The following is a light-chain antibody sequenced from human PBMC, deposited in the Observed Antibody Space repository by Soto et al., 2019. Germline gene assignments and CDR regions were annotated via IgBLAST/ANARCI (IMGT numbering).Light chain of an antibody. J-gene: IGKJ5*01. Sequence: ILLTQSPSSLSATEKDRVTITCRASQGIDTSLAWYQQKPGKAPKLLIYAPSNFQSGVPSRFSGSGSGTHFTLTISSLHPEDLATYCCELLHCYPITFGQGTRLEIK. V-gene: IGKV1-9*01. CDR3: ELLHCYPIT. CDR1: QGIDTS. CDR2: APS.